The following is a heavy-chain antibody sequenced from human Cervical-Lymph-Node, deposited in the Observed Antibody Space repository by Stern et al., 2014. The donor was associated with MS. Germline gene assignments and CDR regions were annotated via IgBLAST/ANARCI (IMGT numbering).Heavy chain of an antibody. J-gene: IGHJ6*02. CDR1: GFSLNTTGMC. D-gene: IGHD2-8*02. CDR3: ARVRSYGTSVLYFDYGMDV. Sequence: QVTLRESGPALVKPTQTLTLTCAFSGFSLNTTGMCVTWIRQPPGKALEWLALLDWDDDIYYSTSLKTRLTLSKDISKNQVVLRMTNMDPLDTATYYCARVRSYGTSVLYFDYGMDVWGQGTTVTVSS. CDR2: LDWDDDI. V-gene: IGHV2-70*01.